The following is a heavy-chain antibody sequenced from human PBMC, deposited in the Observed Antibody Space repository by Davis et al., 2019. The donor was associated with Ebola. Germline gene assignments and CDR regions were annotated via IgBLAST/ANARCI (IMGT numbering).Heavy chain of an antibody. Sequence: PGGSLRLSCTVSGDSLSSYYWNWFRQSPGKGLEWIGYIYHKGLFYSGTTNSNPSLTSRVTISVDTSKNRFSLELTSVTAADTAVYYCARGARGLFGALMEMFDSWGQGTLVSV. V-gene: IGHV4-59*01. CDR1: GDSLSSYY. CDR2: IYHKGLFYSGTT. CDR3: ARGARGLFGALMEMFDS. J-gene: IGHJ4*02. D-gene: IGHD3-3*01.